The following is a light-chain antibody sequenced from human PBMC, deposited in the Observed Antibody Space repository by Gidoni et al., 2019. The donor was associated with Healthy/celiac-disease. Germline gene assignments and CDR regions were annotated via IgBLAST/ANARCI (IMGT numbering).Light chain of an antibody. CDR3: QQLNNYPSLT. Sequence: DIQLTQSPSFLTASVGDGVTITCRASQGISSNLAWYQQQPGKAPTLLIYAASSLQSGVPSRCCGSRACTEFTLTISSLLPEDFATYYCQQLNNYPSLTFGGGTKVEIK. V-gene: IGKV1-9*01. CDR2: AAS. CDR1: QGISSN. J-gene: IGKJ4*01.